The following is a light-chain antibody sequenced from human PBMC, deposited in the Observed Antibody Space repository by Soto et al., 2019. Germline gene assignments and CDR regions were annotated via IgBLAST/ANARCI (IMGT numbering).Light chain of an antibody. Sequence: DIVMTQTPLSLPVTPGAPASISCRARHSVSSNLAWYQQKPGQAPSLLIYGASTRATGTPARFSGSGSGTEFTLTISSLQSEDFAVYYCQQYIRWPLTFGGGTKVDIK. J-gene: IGKJ4*01. CDR1: HSVSSN. CDR2: GAS. CDR3: QQYIRWPLT. V-gene: IGKV3-15*01.